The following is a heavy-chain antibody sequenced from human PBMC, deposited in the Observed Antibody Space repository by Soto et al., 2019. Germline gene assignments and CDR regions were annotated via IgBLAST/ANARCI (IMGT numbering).Heavy chain of an antibody. V-gene: IGHV3-23*01. CDR3: AKLGYGSSTSCSKGGAFDI. Sequence: GGSLRLSCAASGFTFSSYAMSWVRQAPGKGLEWVSAISGSGGSTYYADSVKGRFTISRDNSKNTLYLQMNSLSAEDTAAYYCAKLGYGSSTSCSKGGAFDIWGQGTMVTVSS. D-gene: IGHD2-2*01. J-gene: IGHJ3*02. CDR1: GFTFSSYA. CDR2: ISGSGGST.